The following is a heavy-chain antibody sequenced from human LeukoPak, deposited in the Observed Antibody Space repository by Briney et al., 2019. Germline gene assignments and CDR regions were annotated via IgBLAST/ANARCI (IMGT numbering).Heavy chain of an antibody. Sequence: ASVNVSCKASGYTFTTYHIHWVRQAPGQGLEWMGIINPSGGNTNYAQKFQGRVTMTTDTSTTTMYMELSSLRSEDMAVYYCARADSADYYDSGGSIDYWGQGTLVTVSS. CDR2: INPSGGNT. V-gene: IGHV1-46*01. J-gene: IGHJ4*02. CDR1: GYTFTTYH. CDR3: ARADSADYYDSGGSIDY. D-gene: IGHD3-22*01.